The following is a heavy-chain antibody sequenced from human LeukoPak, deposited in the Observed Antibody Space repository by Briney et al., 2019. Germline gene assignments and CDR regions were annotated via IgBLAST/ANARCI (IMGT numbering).Heavy chain of an antibody. J-gene: IGHJ4*02. V-gene: IGHV4-39*07. CDR3: ARRVVVAATGYYFDY. CDR1: GGSISSSSYY. D-gene: IGHD2-15*01. CDR2: IYYSGST. Sequence: SETLSLTCTVSGGSISSSSYYWGWIRQPPGKGLEWIGSIYYSGSTYYNPSLKSRVTISVNTSKNQFSLKLSSVTAADTAVYYCARRVVVAATGYYFDYWGQGTLVTVSS.